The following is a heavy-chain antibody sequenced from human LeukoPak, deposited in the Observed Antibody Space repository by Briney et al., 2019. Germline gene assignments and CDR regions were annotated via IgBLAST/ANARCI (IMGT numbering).Heavy chain of an antibody. J-gene: IGHJ4*02. CDR2: ISGSGGST. CDR3: AKEKGITGRGPPTY. CDR1: GFTFSSYG. V-gene: IGHV3-23*01. Sequence: GGTLRLSCAASGFTFSSYGMSWVRQAPGKGLEWVSDISGSGGSTYYADSVKGRFTISRDNSKNTLYLQMNSLRAEDTAVYYCAKEKGITGRGPPTYWGQGTLVTVSS. D-gene: IGHD1-20*01.